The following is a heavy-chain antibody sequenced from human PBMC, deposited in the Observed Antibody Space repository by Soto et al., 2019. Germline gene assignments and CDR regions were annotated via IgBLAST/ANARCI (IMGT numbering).Heavy chain of an antibody. Sequence: QAQLVESGGGVVQPGTSVRLSCEASGFTFRSHAMHWVRHTPGKGLEWVSVISYDATNQYYADSVKGRFIISRDNSENRLYLQMDSLRADDTAVYYCAKLVELVVSCDLWGQRTAVTVSS. D-gene: IGHD2-15*01. CDR2: ISYDATNQ. CDR3: AKLVELVVSCDL. V-gene: IGHV3-30*18. CDR1: GFTFRSHA. J-gene: IGHJ3*01.